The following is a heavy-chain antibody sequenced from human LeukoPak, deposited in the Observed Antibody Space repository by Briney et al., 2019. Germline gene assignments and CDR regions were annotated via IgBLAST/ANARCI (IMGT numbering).Heavy chain of an antibody. V-gene: IGHV3-66*01. CDR1: GFTVSSNY. D-gene: IGHD6-13*01. CDR2: IYSGGST. J-gene: IGHJ4*02. Sequence: GGSLRLSCAASGFTVSSNYMNWVRQAPGKGLEWVSVIYSGGSTYYADSVKGRFTISRDNSKNTLYLQMNGLRAEDTAVYYCAREYSSRGYFDYWGQGTLVTVSS. CDR3: AREYSSRGYFDY.